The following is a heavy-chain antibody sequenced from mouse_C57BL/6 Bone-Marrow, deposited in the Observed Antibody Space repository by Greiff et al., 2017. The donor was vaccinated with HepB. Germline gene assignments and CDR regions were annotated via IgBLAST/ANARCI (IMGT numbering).Heavy chain of an antibody. J-gene: IGHJ2*01. V-gene: IGHV14-4*01. CDR1: GFNIKDDY. CDR2: IDPENGDT. Sequence: VQLKQSGAELVRPGASVKLSCTASGFNIKDDYMHWVKQRPEQGLEWIGWIDPENGDTEYASKFQGKATITADTSSNTAYLQLSSLTSEDTAVYYCTTVWGFDYWGQGTTLTVSS. D-gene: IGHD4-1*01. CDR3: TTVWGFDY.